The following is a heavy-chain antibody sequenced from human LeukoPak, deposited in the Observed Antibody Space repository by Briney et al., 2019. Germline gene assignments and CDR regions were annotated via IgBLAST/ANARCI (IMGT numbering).Heavy chain of an antibody. CDR2: IFSGGKK. J-gene: IGHJ4*02. CDR3: ARGDSSGFDY. D-gene: IGHD3-22*01. Sequence: GGSLRLSCAASGLTVSSNYMSWVRQAPGKGLEWVSVIFSGGKKYYADSVKGRFSISRDNSKNTLYLQMNSLRAEDTAVYYCARGDSSGFDYWGQGTLVTVSS. V-gene: IGHV3-53*01. CDR1: GLTVSSNY.